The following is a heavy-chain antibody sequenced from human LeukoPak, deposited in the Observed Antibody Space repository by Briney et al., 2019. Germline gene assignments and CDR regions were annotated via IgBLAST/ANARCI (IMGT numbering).Heavy chain of an antibody. J-gene: IGHJ3*02. Sequence: PGGSLRLSCAASGFTFSKYAMHWVRQTPGKGLEWVAAIWNDGSDENYADSVKGRFTISSDNSKSTLYLQMNSLRAEDTAVYYCTFEIGRSQGAFDIWGQGTMITVPS. D-gene: IGHD1-26*01. V-gene: IGHV3-33*01. CDR2: IWNDGSDE. CDR1: GFTFSKYA. CDR3: TFEIGRSQGAFDI.